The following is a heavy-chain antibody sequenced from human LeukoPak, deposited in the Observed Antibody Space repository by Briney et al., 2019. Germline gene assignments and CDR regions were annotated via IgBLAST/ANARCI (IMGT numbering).Heavy chain of an antibody. CDR1: GFTFSDYY. J-gene: IGHJ4*02. CDR3: ARDRFDYYDSSGRFDY. D-gene: IGHD3-22*01. CDR2: ISSSGSTI. Sequence: GGSLRLSCAASGFTFSDYYMSWIRQAPGKGLEWVSYISSSGSTIYYADSVKGRFTISRDNAKNSLYLQMNSLRAEDSAVYYCARDRFDYYDSSGRFDYWGQGTLVTVSS. V-gene: IGHV3-11*04.